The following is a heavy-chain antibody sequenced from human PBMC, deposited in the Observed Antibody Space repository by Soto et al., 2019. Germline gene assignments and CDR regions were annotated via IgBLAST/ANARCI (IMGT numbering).Heavy chain of an antibody. V-gene: IGHV3-48*02. CDR2: ITRSSSPI. Sequence: PGGSLRLSCAASGFTFSSYSMNWVRQAPGKGLEWLSYITRSSSPIYYADSVKGRFTTSRDNGKNSLYLQMNSLRDEDTAVYYCARLYTSGWYFDHWGQGTLVTVYS. CDR1: GFTFSSYS. J-gene: IGHJ4*02. D-gene: IGHD6-19*01. CDR3: ARLYTSGWYFDH.